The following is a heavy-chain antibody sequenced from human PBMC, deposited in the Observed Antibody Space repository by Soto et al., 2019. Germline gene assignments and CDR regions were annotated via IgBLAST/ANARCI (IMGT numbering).Heavy chain of an antibody. CDR2: IYYSGST. D-gene: IGHD6-13*01. CDR3: ASQSSSWYYYYGMDV. Sequence: SETLSLTCTVSGGSISSYYWSWIRQPPGKGLEWIGYIYYSGSTNYNPSLKSRVTISVDTSKNQFSLKLSSVTAADTAVYYCASQSSSWYYYYGMDVWGQGTTVTSP. CDR1: GGSISSYY. J-gene: IGHJ6*02. V-gene: IGHV4-59*01.